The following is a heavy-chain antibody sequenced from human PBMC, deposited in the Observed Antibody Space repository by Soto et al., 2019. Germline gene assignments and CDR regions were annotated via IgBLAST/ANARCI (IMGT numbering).Heavy chain of an antibody. V-gene: IGHV3-48*03. J-gene: IGHJ4*02. Sequence: EVQLVESGGGLVQPGGSLRLSCAASGFTFSRFELHWVRHAPGKGLEWIAYISSSGSTAYYASSVEGRFTISRDNANNSVHLQIDSLRAEDTALYYWTKAAWFPYLSFYWGQGALVTVSS. D-gene: IGHD3-10*01. CDR3: TKAAWFPYLSFY. CDR2: ISSSGSTA. CDR1: GFTFSRFE.